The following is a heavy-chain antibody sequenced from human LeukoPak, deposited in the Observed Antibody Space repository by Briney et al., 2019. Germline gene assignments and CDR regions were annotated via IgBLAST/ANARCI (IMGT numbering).Heavy chain of an antibody. J-gene: IGHJ4*02. CDR2: IYYSGST. Sequence: SETLSLICTVSGGSISSSSYYWGWIRQPPGKGLEWIGSIYYSGSTYYNPSLKSRVTISVDTSKNQFSLKLSSVTAADTAVYYCARLRVREIVDYWGQGTLVTVSS. V-gene: IGHV4-39*01. CDR3: ARLRVREIVDY. D-gene: IGHD3-10*01. CDR1: GGSISSSSYY.